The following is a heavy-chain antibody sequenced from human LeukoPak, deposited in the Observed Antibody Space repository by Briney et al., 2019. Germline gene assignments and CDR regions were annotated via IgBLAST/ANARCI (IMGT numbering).Heavy chain of an antibody. CDR2: ISSSSSYI. CDR1: GFTFSSYS. D-gene: IGHD2/OR15-2a*01. V-gene: IGHV3-21*01. Sequence: PGGSLRLSCAASGFTFSSYSMNWVRQAPGKGLEWVSSISSSSSYIYYADSVKGRFTISRDNAKNSLYLQMNSLRAEDTAVYYCARELLYVYGMDVWGQGTTVTVSS. CDR3: ARELLYVYGMDV. J-gene: IGHJ6*02.